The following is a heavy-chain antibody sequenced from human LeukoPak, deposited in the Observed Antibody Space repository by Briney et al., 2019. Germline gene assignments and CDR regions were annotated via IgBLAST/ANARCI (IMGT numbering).Heavy chain of an antibody. V-gene: IGHV5-51*01. CDR1: GYSFTSYW. CDR2: IYPGDSDT. J-gene: IGHJ4*02. D-gene: IGHD4-17*01. Sequence: GESLKISCKGSGYSFTSYWIGWVRQMPGKGLEWMGIIYPGDSDTRYSPSFQGQVTISADKSIGTAYLQWSSLKASDTAMYYCATHGGGYGDYRFFDHWGQETLVTVSS. CDR3: ATHGGGYGDYRFFDH.